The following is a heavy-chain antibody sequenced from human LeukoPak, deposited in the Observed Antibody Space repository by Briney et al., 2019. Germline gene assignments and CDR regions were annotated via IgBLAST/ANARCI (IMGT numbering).Heavy chain of an antibody. CDR2: ISGSGGST. CDR3: ARDRYYYYGMDV. Sequence: GGSLRLSCAASGFTFSSYAMSWVRQAPGKGLEWVSGISGSGGSTYYVDSVKGRFTISRDNSKNTLYLQMNSLRAEDTAVYYCARDRYYYYGMDVWGQGTTVTVSS. V-gene: IGHV3-23*01. CDR1: GFTFSSYA. D-gene: IGHD3-16*01. J-gene: IGHJ6*02.